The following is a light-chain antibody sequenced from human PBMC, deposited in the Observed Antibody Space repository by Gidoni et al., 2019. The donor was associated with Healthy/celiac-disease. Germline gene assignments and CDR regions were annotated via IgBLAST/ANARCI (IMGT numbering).Light chain of an antibody. V-gene: IGKV3-20*01. CDR3: QGYDRSLYT. Sequence: EIVLTQSPGTLSLSPGERATLSCRASQSLSSSYLAWYHQKPGQAPRLLIYGASSRATGIPERFSGSGSGTHFTLTISRLEPEDFAVYYWQGYDRSLYTFGQGTKLEIK. CDR1: QSLSSSY. J-gene: IGKJ2*01. CDR2: GAS.